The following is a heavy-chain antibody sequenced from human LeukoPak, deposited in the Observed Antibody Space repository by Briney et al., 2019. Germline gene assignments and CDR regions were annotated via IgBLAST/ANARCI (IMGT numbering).Heavy chain of an antibody. D-gene: IGHD3-10*01. Sequence: GGSLRLSCGVSGFTFSDYYMSWIRQAPGKGLEGILHISRSGNTIQYADSVKGRFTISRDNAKNSLYLQMDSLRAEDTAVYYCAREFRGWQDTTVVYYFAYWGQGTLVTVSS. CDR2: ISRSGNTI. J-gene: IGHJ4*02. CDR3: AREFRGWQDTTVVYYFAY. V-gene: IGHV3-11*01. CDR1: GFTFSDYY.